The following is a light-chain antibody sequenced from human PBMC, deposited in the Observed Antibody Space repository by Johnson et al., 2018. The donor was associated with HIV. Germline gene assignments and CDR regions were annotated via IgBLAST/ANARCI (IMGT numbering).Light chain of an antibody. CDR3: GTWDTSLSAYV. CDR1: SSNIGNNY. Sequence: QSILTQPPSVSAAPGQKVTISCSGSSSNIGNNYVSWYQQLPGTAPRIVTYDNNKRPSGIPDRFSGSKSGTSATLGITGLQTGDGADYYCGTWDTSLSAYVFGTGTTVTVL. V-gene: IGLV1-51*01. CDR2: DNN. J-gene: IGLJ1*01.